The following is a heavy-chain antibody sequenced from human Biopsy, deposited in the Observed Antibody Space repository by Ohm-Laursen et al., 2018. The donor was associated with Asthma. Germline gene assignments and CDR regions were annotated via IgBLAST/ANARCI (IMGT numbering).Heavy chain of an antibody. CDR2: ITGSGGFT. CDR3: ARDVMEWYLPAFDF. D-gene: IGHD3-3*01. CDR1: GFTFSNYA. Sequence: SFRLSCAASGFTFSNYAMSWVRQAPGKGLEWVSSITGSGGFTYYADSVKGRFTISRDDSKNTLYLQMNSLRPDDTAVYYCARDVMEWYLPAFDFWGQGTLVTVSS. J-gene: IGHJ4*02. V-gene: IGHV3-23*01.